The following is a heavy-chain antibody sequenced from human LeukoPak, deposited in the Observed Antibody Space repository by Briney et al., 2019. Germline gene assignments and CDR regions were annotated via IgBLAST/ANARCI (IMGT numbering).Heavy chain of an antibody. D-gene: IGHD2-15*01. J-gene: IGHJ5*02. CDR2: IIPILGIA. CDR1: GYTFTSYY. V-gene: IGHV1-69*04. Sequence: ASVKVSCKASGYTFTSYYMHWVRQAPGQGLEWMGRIIPILGIANYAQKFQGRVTITADKSTGTAYMELSSLRSEDTAVYYCARGFLGYCSGGSCYWFDPWGQGTLVTVSS. CDR3: ARGFLGYCSGGSCYWFDP.